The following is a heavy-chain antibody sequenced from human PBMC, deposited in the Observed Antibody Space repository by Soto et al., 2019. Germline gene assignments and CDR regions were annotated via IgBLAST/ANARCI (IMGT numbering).Heavy chain of an antibody. CDR1: GYTFTSYA. V-gene: IGHV1-3*01. CDR2: INAGNGNT. J-gene: IGHJ3*02. Sequence: AASVKVSCKASGYTFTSYAMHWVRQAPGQGLEWMGWINAGNGNTKYSQKFQGRVTITRDTSASTAYMELSSLRSEDTAVYYCATAIADDAFDIWGRGTMVTVSS. D-gene: IGHD2-2*01. CDR3: ATAIADDAFDI.